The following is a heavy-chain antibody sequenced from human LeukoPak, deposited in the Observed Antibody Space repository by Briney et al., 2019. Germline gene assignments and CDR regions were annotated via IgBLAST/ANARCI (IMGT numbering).Heavy chain of an antibody. J-gene: IGHJ4*02. V-gene: IGHV1-8*03. D-gene: IGHD5-12*01. CDR3: ARGRSTGYPYYFEY. CDR1: GYTFTSYD. Sequence: ASVKVSCKASGYTFTSYDINWVRQATGQGLEWMGWMNPNSGSTGYAQKFQGRVTITRSTSISTAYMELGGLRSEDTAVYYCARGRSTGYPYYFEYWGQGTLVTVSS. CDR2: MNPNSGST.